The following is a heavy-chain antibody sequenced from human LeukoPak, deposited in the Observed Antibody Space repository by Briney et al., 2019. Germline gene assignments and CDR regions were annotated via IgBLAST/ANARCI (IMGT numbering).Heavy chain of an antibody. CDR1: DGSFSGYF. Sequence: SETLSLTCAVYDGSFSGYFWGWIRQSPGKGLEWIGEINHSGDTHYNPSLKSRVTISVDTSKDQLSLKLRSVTAADTAVYYCARLDPRFCSGGSCYFVSEYFQHWGQGTLVTVSS. J-gene: IGHJ1*01. CDR3: ARLDPRFCSGGSCYFVSEYFQH. CDR2: INHSGDT. D-gene: IGHD2-15*01. V-gene: IGHV4-34*01.